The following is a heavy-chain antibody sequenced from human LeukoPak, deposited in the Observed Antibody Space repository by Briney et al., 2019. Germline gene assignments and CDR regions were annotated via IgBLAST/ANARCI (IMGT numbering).Heavy chain of an antibody. J-gene: IGHJ1*01. CDR3: AKDEGDDYGDYVGYPQH. D-gene: IGHD4-17*01. Sequence: QPGRSLRLSCAASGFTFSTYGMHWVRQAPGKGLEWVAVISYDGSNKYYADSVKGRFTISRDNSKNTLSLQMNSLRAEDTAVYYCAKDEGDDYGDYVGYPQHWGQGTLVTVSS. CDR1: GFTFSTYG. V-gene: IGHV3-30*18. CDR2: ISYDGSNK.